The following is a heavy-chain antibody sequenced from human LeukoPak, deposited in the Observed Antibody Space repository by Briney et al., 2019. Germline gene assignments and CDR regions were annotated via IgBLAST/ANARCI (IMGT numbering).Heavy chain of an antibody. V-gene: IGHV3-23*01. CDR1: GFTFSSSA. CDR3: AKPLPRSGWYKPYYFDY. J-gene: IGHJ4*02. D-gene: IGHD6-19*01. Sequence: GGSLRLSCAASGFTFSSSAMSWVRQAPGKGLEWVSRISGSGSGGSTYYADSVKGRFTISRDNSENTLYLQMNSLIAEDTAVYYCAKPLPRSGWYKPYYFDYWGQGTLVTVSS. CDR2: ISGSGSGGST.